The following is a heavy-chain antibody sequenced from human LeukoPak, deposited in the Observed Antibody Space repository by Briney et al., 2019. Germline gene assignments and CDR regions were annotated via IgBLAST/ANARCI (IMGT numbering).Heavy chain of an antibody. Sequence: GGSLRLSCAASGFTFSSYAMSWVRQAPGKGLEWVSAISGSGGSTYYADSVKGRFTISRDNAKNTLYLQMDSLRAEDTAVYYCAKIRGIAVAGRVYWGQGTLVTVSS. J-gene: IGHJ4*02. CDR2: ISGSGGST. V-gene: IGHV3-23*01. CDR1: GFTFSSYA. D-gene: IGHD6-19*01. CDR3: AKIRGIAVAGRVY.